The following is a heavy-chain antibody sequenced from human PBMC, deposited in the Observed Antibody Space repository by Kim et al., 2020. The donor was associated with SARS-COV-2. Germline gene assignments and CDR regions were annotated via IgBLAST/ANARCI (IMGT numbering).Heavy chain of an antibody. CDR3: AKYDYVWGSYRYHSGMDV. D-gene: IGHD3-16*02. J-gene: IGHJ6*02. CDR2: ISYDGSNK. Sequence: GGSLRLSCAASGFTFSSYAMHWVRQAPGKGLEWVAVISYDGSNKYYADSVKGRFTISRDNSKNTLYLQMNSLRAEDTAVYYCAKYDYVWGSYRYHSGMDVWGQVTTVTVSS. V-gene: IGHV3-30*04. CDR1: GFTFSSYA.